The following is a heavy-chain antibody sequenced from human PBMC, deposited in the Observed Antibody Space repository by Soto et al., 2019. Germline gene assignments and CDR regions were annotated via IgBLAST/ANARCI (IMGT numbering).Heavy chain of an antibody. V-gene: IGHV3-11*06. J-gene: IGHJ4*02. D-gene: IGHD3-16*01. Sequence: QVQLVESGGGLVKPGGSLRLSCAASGFTFSDYYMSWIRQAPGKGLEWVSYISSSSSYYTNYAESVKGRFTISRDNAKSSLYLQMKSLRAEDMAVYYCVRDRGRGGGIDYWGQGTLVTVSS. CDR3: VRDRGRGGGIDY. CDR2: ISSSSSYYT. CDR1: GFTFSDYY.